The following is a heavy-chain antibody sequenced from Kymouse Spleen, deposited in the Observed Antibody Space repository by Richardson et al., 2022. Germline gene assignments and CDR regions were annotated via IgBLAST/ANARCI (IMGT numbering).Heavy chain of an antibody. Sequence: EVQLVESGGGLVQPGGSLRLSCAASGFTFSSYAMSWVRQAPGKGLEWVSAISGSGGSTYYADSVKGRFTISRDNSKNTLYLQMNSLRAEDTAVYYCATLSIAAPYYYYYYGMDVWGQGTTVTVSS. V-gene: IGHV3-23*04. CDR1: GFTFSSYA. CDR3: ATLSIAAPYYYYYYGMDV. D-gene: IGHD6-6*01. CDR2: ISGSGGST. J-gene: IGHJ6*02.